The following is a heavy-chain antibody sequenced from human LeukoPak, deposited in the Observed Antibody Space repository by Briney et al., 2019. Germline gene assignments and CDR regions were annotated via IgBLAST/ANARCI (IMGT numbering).Heavy chain of an antibody. CDR2: INHSGST. V-gene: IGHV4-39*07. CDR3: ASGAIYDFWSGYSSPFGY. Sequence: SETLSLTCTVSGGSISSGGYYWSWLRQPPGKGLEWIGEINHSGSTNYNPSLKSRVTISVDTSKNQFSLKLSSVTAADTAVYYFASGAIYDFWSGYSSPFGYWGQGTLVTVSS. D-gene: IGHD3-3*01. CDR1: GGSISSGGYY. J-gene: IGHJ4*02.